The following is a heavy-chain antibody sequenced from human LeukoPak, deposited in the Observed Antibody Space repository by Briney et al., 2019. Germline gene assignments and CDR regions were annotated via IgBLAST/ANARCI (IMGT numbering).Heavy chain of an antibody. V-gene: IGHV1-46*01. CDR1: GYTFTSYY. CDR2: IYPSGGST. CDR3: ARSGTAYDSSGYHRLYYFDY. J-gene: IGHJ4*02. Sequence: GASVKVSCKASGYTFTSYYMHWVRQAPGQGLEWMGIIYPSGGSTSYAQKFQGRVTMTRDTSTSTVYMELSSLRSEDTAVYYCARSGTAYDSSGYHRLYYFDYWGQGTLVTVSS. D-gene: IGHD3-22*01.